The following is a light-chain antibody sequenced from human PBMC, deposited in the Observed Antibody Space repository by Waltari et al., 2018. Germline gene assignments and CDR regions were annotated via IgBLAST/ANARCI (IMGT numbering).Light chain of an antibody. CDR3: QSFDNMLSGGVV. J-gene: IGLJ2*01. V-gene: IGLV1-40*01. Sequence: QSVLTQPPSVSGTPGQRVTISCSGSTSNLGAGHHVHWYQHLPGTAPKLLIYGNNNRPSGVPDRFAGSKSGTSASLAITGLQADDEADYFCQSFDNMLSGGVVFGGGTKLAVL. CDR1: TSNLGAGHH. CDR2: GNN.